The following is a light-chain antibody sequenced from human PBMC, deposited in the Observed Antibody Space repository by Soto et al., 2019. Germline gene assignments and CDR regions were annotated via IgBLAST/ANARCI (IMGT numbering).Light chain of an antibody. Sequence: DIQMTQSPSSLSASLGDRVTITCQASQVIGNSLNWYQQKSGKAPNILIYDVSRLGAGVPSRFSASGSRTNFRLTITGLQREDIATYYCQQCAGVPLTFGGGTRLEIK. CDR2: DVS. J-gene: IGKJ4*01. CDR1: QVIGNS. V-gene: IGKV1-33*01. CDR3: QQCAGVPLT.